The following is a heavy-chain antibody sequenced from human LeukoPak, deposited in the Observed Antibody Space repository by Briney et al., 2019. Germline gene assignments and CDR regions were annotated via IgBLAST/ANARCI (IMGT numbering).Heavy chain of an antibody. J-gene: IGHJ5*02. D-gene: IGHD2-2*01. V-gene: IGHV1-18*01. CDR2: ISAYNGKK. CDR3: ARAGGGSSTSDWFDP. Sequence: ASVKVSCTASGYTFTSYGISWVRQAPGQGLEWMGWISAYNGKKNYAQKLQGRVTMTTDTSTRTAYMELRSLRSDDTAVYYCARAGGGSSTSDWFDPWGQGTLVTVSS. CDR1: GYTFTSYG.